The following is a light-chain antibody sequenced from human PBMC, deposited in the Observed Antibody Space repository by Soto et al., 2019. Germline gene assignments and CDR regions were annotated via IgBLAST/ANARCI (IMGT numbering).Light chain of an antibody. CDR1: QSVTSSY. CDR3: QQYGSSPGT. J-gene: IGKJ1*01. V-gene: IGKV3-20*01. Sequence: EIVMTQSPGTLSLSPRERATLCCRASQSVTSSYLAWYQQKPGQAPRLLIYGASSRATGIPDRFSGSGSGTDFTLTISRLEPEDFAVYYCQQYGSSPGTCGQGTKVDIK. CDR2: GAS.